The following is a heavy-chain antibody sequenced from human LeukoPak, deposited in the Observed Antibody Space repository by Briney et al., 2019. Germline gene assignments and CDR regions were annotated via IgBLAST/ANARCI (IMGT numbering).Heavy chain of an antibody. CDR2: ISIHGGDT. Sequence: GGPLRLSCAASGFTFSSYAMHWVRQAPGKGLEYVSAISIHGGDTYYANSVKGRFTISRDNSKNTLYLQMGSLRAEDMAVYYCARVLRDASGYYDYWGQGTLATVSS. D-gene: IGHD3-22*01. V-gene: IGHV3-64*01. CDR3: ARVLRDASGYYDY. CDR1: GFTFSSYA. J-gene: IGHJ4*02.